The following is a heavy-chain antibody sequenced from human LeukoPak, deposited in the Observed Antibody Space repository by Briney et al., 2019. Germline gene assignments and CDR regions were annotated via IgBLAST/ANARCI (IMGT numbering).Heavy chain of an antibody. J-gene: IGHJ4*02. CDR2: IYYSGST. D-gene: IGHD3-22*01. V-gene: IGHV4-61*01. CDR3: ARGSYYYDSSGFGKTNDY. CDR1: GGSVSSGSYY. Sequence: SETLSLTCTVPGGSVSSGSYYWSWIRQPPGKGLEWIGYIYYSGSTNYNPSLKSRVTISVDTSKNQFSLKLSSVTAADTAVYYCARGSYYYDSSGFGKTNDYWGQGTLVTVSS.